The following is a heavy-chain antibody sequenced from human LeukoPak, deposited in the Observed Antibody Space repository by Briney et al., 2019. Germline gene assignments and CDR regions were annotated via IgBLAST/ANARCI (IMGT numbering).Heavy chain of an antibody. CDR2: INHSGST. CDR3: ARVSYYYGSAPFDY. J-gene: IGHJ4*02. Sequence: PSEILSLTCAVYGGSFSGYYWSWIRQPPGKGLEWIGEINHSGSTNYNPSLKSRVTISVDTSKNQLSLKLSSVTAADTAVYYCARVSYYYGSAPFDYWGQGTLVTVSS. V-gene: IGHV4-34*01. CDR1: GGSFSGYY. D-gene: IGHD3-10*01.